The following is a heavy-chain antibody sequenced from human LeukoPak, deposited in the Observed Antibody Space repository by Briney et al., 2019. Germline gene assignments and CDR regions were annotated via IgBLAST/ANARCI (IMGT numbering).Heavy chain of an antibody. J-gene: IGHJ4*02. Sequence: GGSLRLSCAASGFTFSSYGMSWVRQAPGKGLEWVSSISSSSSYIYYADSVKGRFTISRDNSKNTLYLQMNSLRAEDTAVYYCAKVTYYDFWSGYYFDYWGQGTLVTVSS. CDR2: ISSSSSYI. V-gene: IGHV3-23*01. CDR3: AKVTYYDFWSGYYFDY. D-gene: IGHD3-3*01. CDR1: GFTFSSYG.